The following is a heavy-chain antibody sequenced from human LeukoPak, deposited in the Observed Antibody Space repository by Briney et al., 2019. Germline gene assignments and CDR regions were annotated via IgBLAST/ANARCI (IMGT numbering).Heavy chain of an antibody. Sequence: GGSLRLSCAASGFTFSNYVMSWVRQAPGMGLEWVSGISGSGGSTYYVDSVRGRFTVSRDNSKNTLSLQMHSLRAEDTAVYYCAKDRLSTVTSTFDYWGQGTLATVSS. D-gene: IGHD4-17*01. J-gene: IGHJ4*02. CDR2: ISGSGGST. V-gene: IGHV3-23*01. CDR1: GFTFSNYV. CDR3: AKDRLSTVTSTFDY.